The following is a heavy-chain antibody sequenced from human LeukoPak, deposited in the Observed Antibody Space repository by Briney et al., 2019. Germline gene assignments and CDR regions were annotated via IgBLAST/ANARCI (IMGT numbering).Heavy chain of an antibody. CDR1: GGTFSSYA. CDR3: ASQYYYDSSGYYPFF. J-gene: IGHJ4*02. Sequence: GASVKVSCKASGGTFSSYAISWVRRAPGQGLEWMGRIIPILGIANYAQKFQGRVTITADKSTSTAYMELSSLRSEDTAVYYCASQYYYDSSGYYPFFWGQGTLVTVSS. V-gene: IGHV1-69*04. CDR2: IIPILGIA. D-gene: IGHD3-22*01.